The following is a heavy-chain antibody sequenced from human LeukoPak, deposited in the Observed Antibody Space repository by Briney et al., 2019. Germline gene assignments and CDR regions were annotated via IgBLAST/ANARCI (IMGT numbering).Heavy chain of an antibody. CDR3: AKDLYYYGSDY. D-gene: IGHD3-10*01. J-gene: IGHJ4*02. CDR1: GFTFSSYA. Sequence: GGSLRLSCAASGFTFSSYAMSWVRQAPGKGLEWVSVISGSCSTTYYADSVKGRFTASRDNSKNTLYLQMNSLRAEDTAVYYCAKDLYYYGSDYWGQGTLVTVSS. CDR2: ISGSCSTT. V-gene: IGHV3-23*01.